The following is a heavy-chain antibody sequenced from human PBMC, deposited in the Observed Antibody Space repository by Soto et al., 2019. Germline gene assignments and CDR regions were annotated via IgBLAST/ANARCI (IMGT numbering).Heavy chain of an antibody. V-gene: IGHV3-74*01. CDR1: GFTFGNYW. CDR2: INSDVSST. J-gene: IGHJ4*02. D-gene: IGHD3-16*01. Sequence: GSLRLSCAASGFTFGNYWMHWVRQAPGKGLVWVARINSDVSSTSYADSVKGRFTISRDNAKNTLYLQMNSLRAEDTAMYYCTKVISTVGGDFDSWGQGTLVTVSS. CDR3: TKVISTVGGDFDS.